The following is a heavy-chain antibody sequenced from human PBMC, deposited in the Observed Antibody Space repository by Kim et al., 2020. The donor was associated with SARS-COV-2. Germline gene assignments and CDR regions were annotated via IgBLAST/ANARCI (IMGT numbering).Heavy chain of an antibody. Sequence: KAVSEDNRNTISNDNSKNSLYLQMNSLRAEDTAVYYCAKDSPYNWSIVDWGQGTLVTVSS. J-gene: IGHJ4*01. V-gene: IGHV3-23*01. D-gene: IGHD1-20*01. CDR3: AKDSPYNWSIVD.